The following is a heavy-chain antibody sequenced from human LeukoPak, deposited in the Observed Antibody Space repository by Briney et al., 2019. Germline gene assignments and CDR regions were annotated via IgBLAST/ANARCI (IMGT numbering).Heavy chain of an antibody. D-gene: IGHD3-10*01. CDR3: TRWYYGSGTYYSALGY. J-gene: IGHJ4*02. Sequence: GGSLRLSCTASGFTFGDYGMSWFRQAPGKGLEWIGFIRGKAYGGTTEYAASVKGRFTISRDDSKSIAYLQMSSLRTEDTAVYYCTRWYYGSGTYYSALGYWGQGTLVTASS. V-gene: IGHV3-49*03. CDR2: IRGKAYGGTT. CDR1: GFTFGDYG.